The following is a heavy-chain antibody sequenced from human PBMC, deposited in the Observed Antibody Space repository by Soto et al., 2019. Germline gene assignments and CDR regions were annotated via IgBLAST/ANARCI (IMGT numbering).Heavy chain of an antibody. J-gene: IGHJ6*01. CDR3: ARGEDIVVPAAQLGYYYYYGMDV. CDR2: ISYDGSNK. V-gene: IGHV3-30-3*01. D-gene: IGHD2-2*01. Sequence: QVQLVESGGGVVQPGRSLRLSCAASGFTFSSYAMHWVRQAPGKGLEWVAVISYDGSNKYYADSVKGRFTISRDNSKNTLYLQMNSLRAEDTAVYYCARGEDIVVPAAQLGYYYYYGMDVW. CDR1: GFTFSSYA.